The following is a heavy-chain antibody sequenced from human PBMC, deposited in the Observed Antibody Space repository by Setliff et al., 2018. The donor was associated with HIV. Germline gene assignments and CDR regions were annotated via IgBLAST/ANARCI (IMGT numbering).Heavy chain of an antibody. CDR2: INPHSGNT. CDR1: GYTFTGYY. CDR3: ATLDY. Sequence: ASVKVSCKASGYTFTGYYMHWVRQAPGQGLEWMGWINPHSGNTDFAQRFQGRVTLTTDTSITTAYMELSRLRSDDTALYYCATLDYWGQGTLVTVSS. V-gene: IGHV1-2*02. J-gene: IGHJ4*02.